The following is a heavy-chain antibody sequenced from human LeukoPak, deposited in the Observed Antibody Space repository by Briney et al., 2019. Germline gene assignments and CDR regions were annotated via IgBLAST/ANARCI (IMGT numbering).Heavy chain of an antibody. J-gene: IGHJ4*02. D-gene: IGHD3-22*01. CDR1: GFTVSSNY. CDR3: AREGIYYDSSGYYWRGLDY. V-gene: IGHV3-66*01. Sequence: GGSLRLSCAASGFTVSSNYMSWVRQAPGKGLEWVSVIYSGGSTYYADSVKGRLTISRDNSKNTLFLQMNSLRAEDTAVYYCAREGIYYDSSGYYWRGLDYWGQGTLVTVSS. CDR2: IYSGGST.